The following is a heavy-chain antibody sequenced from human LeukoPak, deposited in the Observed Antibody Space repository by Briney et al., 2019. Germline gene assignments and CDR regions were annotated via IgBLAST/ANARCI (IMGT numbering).Heavy chain of an antibody. CDR3: ARGRYDFWSGYSPGILFDY. CDR2: IYYSGST. V-gene: IGHV4-59*01. D-gene: IGHD3-3*01. J-gene: IGHJ4*02. Sequence: SETLSLTCTVSGVSISSYYWSWIRQPPGKGLEWIGYIYYSGSTNYNPSLKSRVTISVDTSKNQFSLKLSSVTAADTAVYYCARGRYDFWSGYSPGILFDYWGQGTLVTVSS. CDR1: GVSISSYY.